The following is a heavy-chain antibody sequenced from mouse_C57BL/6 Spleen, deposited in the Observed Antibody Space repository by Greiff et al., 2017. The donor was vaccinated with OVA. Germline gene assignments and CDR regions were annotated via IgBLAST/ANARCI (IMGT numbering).Heavy chain of an antibody. CDR1: GYSFTGYY. V-gene: IGHV1-42*01. J-gene: IGHJ4*01. D-gene: IGHD2-5*01. CDR3: ARFYSNYGAMDY. Sequence: EVKLQQSGPELVKPGASVKISCKASGYSFTGYYMNWVKQSPEKSLEWIGEINPSTGGTTYNQKFKAKATLTVDKSSSTAYMQLKSLTSEDSAVYYCARFYSNYGAMDYWGQGTSVTVSS. CDR2: INPSTGGT.